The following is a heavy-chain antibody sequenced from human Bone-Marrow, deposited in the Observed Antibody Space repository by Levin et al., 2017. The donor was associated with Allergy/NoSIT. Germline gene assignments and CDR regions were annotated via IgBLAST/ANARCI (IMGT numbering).Heavy chain of an antibody. V-gene: IGHV1-18*01. CDR1: GYTFTSYG. CDR3: ARNYYVWGSYRPTRSYFDY. J-gene: IGHJ4*02. D-gene: IGHD3-16*02. Sequence: ASVKVSCKASGYTFTSYGISWVRQAPGQGLEWMGWISAYNGNTNYAQKLQGRVTMTTDTSTSTAYMELRSLRSDDTAVYYCARNYYVWGSYRPTRSYFDYWGQGTLVTVSS. CDR2: ISAYNGNT.